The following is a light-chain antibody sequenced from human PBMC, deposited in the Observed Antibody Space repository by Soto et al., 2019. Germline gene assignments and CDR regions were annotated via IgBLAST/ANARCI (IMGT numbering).Light chain of an antibody. CDR2: DVA. V-gene: IGLV2-14*03. CDR1: SSDVGAYNY. Sequence: QSALTQPASVSGSPGQSITISCTGTSSDVGAYNYVSWYQHHPGKAPKLMLYDVANRPSGVSNRFSGSKSGNTASLTISGLQAEDEADYYYNSYTSSSTYVFGTGTKLTVL. J-gene: IGLJ1*01. CDR3: NSYTSSSTYV.